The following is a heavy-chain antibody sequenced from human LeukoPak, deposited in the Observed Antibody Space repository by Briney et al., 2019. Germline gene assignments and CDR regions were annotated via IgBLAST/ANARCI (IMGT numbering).Heavy chain of an antibody. CDR1: GFTFSSYS. Sequence: PGGSLRLSCAASGFTFSSYSMNWVRQAPGKGLEWVSYISNSSNSIYYADSVKGRFTISRDNAKNSLYLQMNKLRAEDTAVYYCARDRLLEDREYNYYFYMDVWGKGTTVTVSS. J-gene: IGHJ6*03. CDR3: ARDRLLEDREYNYYFYMDV. D-gene: IGHD1-1*01. V-gene: IGHV3-48*01. CDR2: ISNSSNSI.